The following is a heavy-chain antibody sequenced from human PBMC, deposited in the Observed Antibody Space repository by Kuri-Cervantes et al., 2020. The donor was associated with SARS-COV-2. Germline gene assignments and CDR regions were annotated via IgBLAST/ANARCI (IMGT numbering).Heavy chain of an antibody. J-gene: IGHJ3*02. D-gene: IGHD1-1*01. CDR1: GFTFSTYG. CDR2: ISHSGSTI. CDR3: ARRESWKGDFDI. V-gene: IGHV3-23*01. Sequence: GESLKISCAASGFTFSTYGMHWVRQAPGKGLEWVSTISHSGSTIHYADSVKGRFTISRDSSKNTLYLQMNSLRAEDTAVYYCARRESWKGDFDIWGQGTMVTVSS.